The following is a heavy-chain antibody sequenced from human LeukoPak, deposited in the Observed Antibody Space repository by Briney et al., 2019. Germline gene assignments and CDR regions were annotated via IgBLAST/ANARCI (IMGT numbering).Heavy chain of an antibody. J-gene: IGHJ4*02. CDR3: ARLYDYGDYVGSG. Sequence: AASVKVSCKASGGTFSSYAISWVRQAPGQGLEWMGGITPILGTANYAQKFQGRVTITADESTSTAYMELSSLRSEDTAVYYCARLYDYGDYVGSGWGQGTLVTVSS. V-gene: IGHV1-69*01. CDR2: ITPILGTA. CDR1: GGTFSSYA. D-gene: IGHD4-17*01.